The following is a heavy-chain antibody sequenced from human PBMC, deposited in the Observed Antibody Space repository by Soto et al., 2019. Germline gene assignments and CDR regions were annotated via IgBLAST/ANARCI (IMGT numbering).Heavy chain of an antibody. CDR1: GFTFSSYA. Sequence: PGGSLRLSCAASGFTFSSYAMSWVRQAPGKGLEWVSAISGSGGSTYYADSVKGRFTISRDNSKNTLYLQMNSLRAEDTAVYYCAKDPGVSHYYGSGSYYNDGPLQTLWGQGTLVTVSS. V-gene: IGHV3-23*01. CDR2: ISGSGGST. D-gene: IGHD3-10*01. CDR3: AKDPGVSHYYGSGSYYNDGPLQTL. J-gene: IGHJ1*01.